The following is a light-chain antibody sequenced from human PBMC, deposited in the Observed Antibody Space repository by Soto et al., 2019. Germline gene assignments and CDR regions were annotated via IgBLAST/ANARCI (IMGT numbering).Light chain of an antibody. CDR1: QSVLYSSNNKNY. V-gene: IGKV4-1*01. Sequence: DIVMTQSPDSLAVSLGERATINCKSSQSVLYSSNNKNYLAWYQQRPGQPPKLLIYWASTRESGVPDRFSGCGPGTDFTLTITSLQDDDVAVYYCQQYESTPPTFGRGTKLEIK. CDR3: QQYESTPPT. CDR2: WAS. J-gene: IGKJ2*01.